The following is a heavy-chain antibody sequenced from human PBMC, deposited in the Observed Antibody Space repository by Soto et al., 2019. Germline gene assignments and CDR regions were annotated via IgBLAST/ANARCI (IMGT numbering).Heavy chain of an antibody. J-gene: IGHJ4*02. Sequence: EVQLVESGGGSVQPGGSLRLSCVASGFRFDDYAMHWVRQRPGKGLEWVSGINWNSDTIGYGDSVKGRFIVSRDNAEGSLLLQMSSLRAEDTAIYFCAMSNSNDLYYHFESWGQGTPVTVSS. CDR2: INWNSDTI. CDR1: GFRFDDYA. CDR3: AMSNSNDLYYHFES. D-gene: IGHD3-10*01. V-gene: IGHV3-9*01.